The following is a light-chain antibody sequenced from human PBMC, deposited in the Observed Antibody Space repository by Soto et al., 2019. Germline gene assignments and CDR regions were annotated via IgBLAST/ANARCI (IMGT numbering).Light chain of an antibody. J-gene: IGLJ2*01. CDR2: SNN. CDR1: SSNIGSNT. V-gene: IGLV1-44*01. Sequence: QSVLTHPPSASGTPGQRVTISCSGSSSNIGSNTGNWYQQLPGTAPKLLIYSNNQRPSGVPDRFSGSKSGTSASLAISGLQSEDEADYYCAAWDDSLTGVVFGGGTKVTVL. CDR3: AAWDDSLTGVV.